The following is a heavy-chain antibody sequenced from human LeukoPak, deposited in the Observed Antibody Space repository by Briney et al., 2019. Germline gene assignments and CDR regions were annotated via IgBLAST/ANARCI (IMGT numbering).Heavy chain of an antibody. J-gene: IGHJ4*02. CDR2: IIPIFGTA. V-gene: IGHV1-69*06. D-gene: IGHD6-13*01. CDR1: GYTFTSYD. CDR3: AIAARDSSLVDY. Sequence: GASVKVSCKTSGYTFTSYDLNWVRQATGQGLEWMGGIIPIFGTANYAQKFQGRVTITADKSTSTAYMELSSLRSEDTAVYYCAIAARDSSLVDYWGQGTLVTVSS.